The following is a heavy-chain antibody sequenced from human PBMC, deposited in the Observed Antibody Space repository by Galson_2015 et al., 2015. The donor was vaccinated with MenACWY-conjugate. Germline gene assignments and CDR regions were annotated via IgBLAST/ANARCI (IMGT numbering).Heavy chain of an antibody. CDR1: GFTFSDHY. Sequence: SLRLSCAASGFTFSDHYMDWVRQTPGKGLEWVGRSRNKANSYATEYAASVKGRFTISRNDSNTSLCLQMNSLKTEDTAIYYCVVGYCSGSSCLNHPFFDYWGQGTLVTVSS. CDR3: VVGYCSGSSCLNHPFFDY. CDR2: SRNKANSYAT. J-gene: IGHJ4*02. D-gene: IGHD2-2*01. V-gene: IGHV3-72*01.